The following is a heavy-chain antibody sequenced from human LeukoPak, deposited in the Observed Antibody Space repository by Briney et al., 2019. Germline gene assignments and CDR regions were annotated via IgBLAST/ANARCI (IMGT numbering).Heavy chain of an antibody. J-gene: IGHJ6*03. V-gene: IGHV3-53*01. CDR3: VRAFGGYDSQRFYYNMDV. D-gene: IGHD5-12*01. CDR2: IYSGGST. Sequence: QSGGSLRLSCAASGFTVSSNYMSWVRQAPGKGLEWVSVIYSGGSTYYADSVKGRFTISRDNSKNTLYLQMNSLRAEDTAVYYCVRAFGGYDSQRFYYNMDVWGKGTTVTVSS. CDR1: GFTVSSNY.